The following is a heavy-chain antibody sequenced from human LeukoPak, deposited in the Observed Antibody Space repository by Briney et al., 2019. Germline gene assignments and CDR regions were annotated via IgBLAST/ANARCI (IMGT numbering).Heavy chain of an antibody. V-gene: IGHV1-2*06. D-gene: IGHD3-22*01. CDR3: ARDPYCYDSSGYSDY. CDR2: INPNSGGT. CDR1: GYTFTGYY. J-gene: IGHJ4*02. Sequence: ASVKVSCKASGYTFTGYYMHWVRQAPGQGLEWMGRINPNSGGTNYAQKFQGRVTMTRDTSISTAYMELSRLRFDDTAVYYCARDPYCYDSSGYSDYWGQGTLVTVSS.